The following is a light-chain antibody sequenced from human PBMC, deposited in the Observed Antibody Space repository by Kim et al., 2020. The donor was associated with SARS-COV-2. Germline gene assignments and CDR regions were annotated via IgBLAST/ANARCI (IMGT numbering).Light chain of an antibody. Sequence: QSVLTQPPSVSGAPGQRVTVSCTGGRSNIGADFDVHWYQHFPGTAPKLLIYRNNNRPSGVPDRFSGSKSATSASLAITGLQADDEADYYCQSYDSNLSAYVFGTGTKVTVL. CDR3: QSYDSNLSAYV. J-gene: IGLJ1*01. CDR2: RNN. V-gene: IGLV1-40*01. CDR1: RSNIGADFD.